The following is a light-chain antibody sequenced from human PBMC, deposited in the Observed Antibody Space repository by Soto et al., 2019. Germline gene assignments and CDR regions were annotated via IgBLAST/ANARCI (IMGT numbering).Light chain of an antibody. CDR3: QQYDNLPPGT. Sequence: DIQMTQSPSSLSASVGDRVTITCQASQDISNYLNWYQQKPGKAPKLLIYDASNLETGVPSRFSGSGSGTDFTFTISSLQPEDIATYYCQQYDNLPPGTFGGGTNVEIK. J-gene: IGKJ4*01. CDR2: DAS. V-gene: IGKV1-33*01. CDR1: QDISNY.